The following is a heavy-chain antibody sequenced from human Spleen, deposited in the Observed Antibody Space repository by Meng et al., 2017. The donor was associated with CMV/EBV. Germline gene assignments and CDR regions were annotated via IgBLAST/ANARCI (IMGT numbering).Heavy chain of an antibody. V-gene: IGHV3-30*02. CDR3: ASYVGYDSSGYYWLDY. J-gene: IGHJ4*02. Sequence: GGSLRLSCAASGFTFSSYGMHWVRQAPGKGLEWVAFIRYDGSNKYYADSVKGRFTISRDNSKNTLYLQMNSLRTEDTAVYYCASYVGYDSSGYYWLDYWGQGTLVTVSS. CDR2: IRYDGSNK. D-gene: IGHD3-22*01. CDR1: GFTFSSYG.